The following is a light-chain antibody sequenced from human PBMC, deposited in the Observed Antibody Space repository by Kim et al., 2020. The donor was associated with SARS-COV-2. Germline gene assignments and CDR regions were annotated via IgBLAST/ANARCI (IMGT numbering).Light chain of an antibody. CDR3: CSYAGSYSWV. V-gene: IGLV2-11*01. Sequence: GQAVTISCTGITSDVGGYNYVSWYQQHPGKVPQVLIYDVNARPSGVSDRFSASQSGNTASLTISGLQADDEADYYCCSYAGSYSWVFGGGTQLTVL. CDR2: DVN. J-gene: IGLJ3*02. CDR1: TSDVGGYNY.